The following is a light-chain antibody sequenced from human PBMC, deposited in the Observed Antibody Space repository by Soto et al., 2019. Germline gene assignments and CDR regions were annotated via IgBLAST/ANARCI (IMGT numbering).Light chain of an antibody. CDR1: QDISSA. V-gene: IGKV1-13*02. CDR2: GAS. J-gene: IGKJ5*01. CDR3: HQFKSYPVT. Sequence: IQLTQSPSSLSASVGDRVTITCRASQDISSALAWYQQKPGRAPNLLIYGASNLESGVPSRFSGSGSGTDFTLTISSLQPEDFATYYCHQFKSYPVTFGQGTRLEIK.